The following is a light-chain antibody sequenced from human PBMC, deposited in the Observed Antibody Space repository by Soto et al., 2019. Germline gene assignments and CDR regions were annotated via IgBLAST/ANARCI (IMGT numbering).Light chain of an antibody. Sequence: EIVLTQYTGTLSLSPGERTTISCRASQSVSSSYLAWYQQKPGQAPRLLIYGASSRATGIPDSFSGSGSGTDFALTISRLEPGDFAVYYCQQYGSSPPYTFGQGTKLEIK. J-gene: IGKJ2*01. V-gene: IGKV3-20*01. CDR1: QSVSSSY. CDR3: QQYGSSPPYT. CDR2: GAS.